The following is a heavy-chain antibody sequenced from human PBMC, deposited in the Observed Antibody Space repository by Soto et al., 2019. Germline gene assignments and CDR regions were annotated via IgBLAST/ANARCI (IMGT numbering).Heavy chain of an antibody. V-gene: IGHV1-3*01. CDR3: ALDRHYTPNHCYDH. J-gene: IGHJ4*02. CDR1: GYSFSRHT. Sequence: ASVKVYCKASGYSFSRHTIHWLRQAPGQGLEWMGWINAGNGNTDYSQKFKGRLTISRDRSASTVYMELRSLTSEDTAMLYCALDRHYTPNHCYDHWGQGTTVTVAS. CDR2: INAGNGNT. D-gene: IGHD3-10*01.